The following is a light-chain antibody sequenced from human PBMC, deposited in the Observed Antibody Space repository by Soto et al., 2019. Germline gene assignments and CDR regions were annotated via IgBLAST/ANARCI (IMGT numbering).Light chain of an antibody. CDR1: ISDVGGYNY. CDR2: DVS. CDR3: CSYAGSSNWV. Sequence: QSVLTQPRPVSGSPGQSVTISCTGTISDVGGYNYVSWYQQHPGKAPKLMIYDVSKRPSGVPDRFSGSKSGNTASLTISGLQAEDEADYYCCSYAGSSNWVFGGGTKLTVL. J-gene: IGLJ3*02. V-gene: IGLV2-11*01.